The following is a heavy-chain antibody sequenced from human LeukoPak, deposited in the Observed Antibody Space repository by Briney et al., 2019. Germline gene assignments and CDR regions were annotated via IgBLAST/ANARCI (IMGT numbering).Heavy chain of an antibody. D-gene: IGHD6-13*01. CDR1: GFTVTNNY. V-gene: IGHV3-53*01. Sequence: GGSLRLSCAASGFTVTNNYMTWVRQAPGKGLDWVSVIYSDGRTYYADSVKDRFIISRDNSKNTLYLQMNSLEPEDTALYYCAGNLYSSSWSDYWGRGTLVTVSS. J-gene: IGHJ4*02. CDR2: IYSDGRT. CDR3: AGNLYSSSWSDY.